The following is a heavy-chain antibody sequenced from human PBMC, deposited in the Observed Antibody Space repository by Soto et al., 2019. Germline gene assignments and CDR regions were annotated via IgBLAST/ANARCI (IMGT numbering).Heavy chain of an antibody. CDR2: IWYDGSNK. J-gene: IGHJ6*02. CDR1: GFTFSRYD. Sequence: QVQLVESGGGVVQPGRSLRLSCAASGFTFSRYDMHWVRHAPGKGLEWVAVIWYDGSNKYYADSVKGRFTISRDNSKNTLYLQINSLRAEDTAVYYCSRETRVEGGTIRYYGMDVWGQGTTVTVSS. CDR3: SRETRVEGGTIRYYGMDV. D-gene: IGHD2-15*01. V-gene: IGHV3-33*01.